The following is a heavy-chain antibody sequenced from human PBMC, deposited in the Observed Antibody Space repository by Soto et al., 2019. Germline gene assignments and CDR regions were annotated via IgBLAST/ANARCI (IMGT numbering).Heavy chain of an antibody. D-gene: IGHD4-4*01. Sequence: ASVKVSCKASGYTFTGYYMHWVRQAPGQGLEWMGWINPNSGGTNYAQKFQGRVTMTRDTSKNQFSLKLSSVTAADTAVYYCAREGGGGDYSNYNGMDVWGQGTTVTVSS. CDR3: AREGGGGDYSNYNGMDV. CDR1: GYTFTGYY. CDR2: INPNSGGT. V-gene: IGHV1-2*02. J-gene: IGHJ6*02.